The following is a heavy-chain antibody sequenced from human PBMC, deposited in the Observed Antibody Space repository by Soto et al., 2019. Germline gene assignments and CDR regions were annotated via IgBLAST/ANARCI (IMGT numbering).Heavy chain of an antibody. CDR2: INAGNGNT. CDR1: GYTFTSYA. CDR3: AFHYDILTGLDPIFDC. V-gene: IGHV1-3*01. D-gene: IGHD3-9*01. J-gene: IGHJ4*02. Sequence: QVQLVQSGAEVKKPGASVKVSCKASGYTFTSYAMHWVRQAPGQRLEWMGWINAGNGNTKYSQKFQGRVTITRDTSASTAYMELSSLRSEDTAVYYCAFHYDILTGLDPIFDCWGQGTLVTVSS.